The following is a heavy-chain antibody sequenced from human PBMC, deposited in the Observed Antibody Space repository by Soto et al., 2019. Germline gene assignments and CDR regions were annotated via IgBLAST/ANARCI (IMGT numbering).Heavy chain of an antibody. CDR3: ARGGGVGVAGSAAFDM. CDR1: GYPVTAYY. CDR2: INPATGAA. Sequence: QLHLVQSGAVVKKPGASVTVSCSASGYPVTAYYMHWVRQAPGRGLEWMGGINPATGAAKYTQTFQGRVTMTRDTSTSTVFMERSGLTSADTAVFSCARGGGVGVAGSAAFDMWGQGTLVTVSS. V-gene: IGHV1-2*02. D-gene: IGHD3-3*01. J-gene: IGHJ3*02.